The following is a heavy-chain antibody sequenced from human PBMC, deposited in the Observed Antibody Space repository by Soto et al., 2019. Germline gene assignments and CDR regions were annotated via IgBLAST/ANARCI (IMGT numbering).Heavy chain of an antibody. D-gene: IGHD3-22*01. V-gene: IGHV4-31*03. CDR1: GGSISSGGYY. J-gene: IGHJ4*02. Sequence: PSETLSLTCTVSGGSISSGGYYWSWIRQHPGKGLEWIGYIYYSGSTYYNPSLKSRVTISVDTSKNQFSLKLSSVTAADTAVYYCARGREGYYDSSGPGVYYFDYWGQGTLVTVSS. CDR2: IYYSGST. CDR3: ARGREGYYDSSGPGVYYFDY.